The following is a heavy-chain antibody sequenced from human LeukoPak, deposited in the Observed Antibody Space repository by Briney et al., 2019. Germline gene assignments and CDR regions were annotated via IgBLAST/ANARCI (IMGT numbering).Heavy chain of an antibody. CDR1: GFTFSSYS. Sequence: PGGSLRLSCAASGFTFSSYSLNWVRQAPGKGLEGVSFISSSSITIYYADSVKGRFTISRANAEKSLYLQMNSLRAEDTAVYHCASDRGGSYSAIAYWGQGTLVTVSS. J-gene: IGHJ4*02. CDR3: ASDRGGSYSAIAY. CDR2: ISSSSITI. V-gene: IGHV3-48*04. D-gene: IGHD2-15*01.